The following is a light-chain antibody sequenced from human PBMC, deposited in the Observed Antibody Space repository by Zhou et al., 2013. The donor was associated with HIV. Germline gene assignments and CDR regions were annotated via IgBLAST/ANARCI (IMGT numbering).Light chain of an antibody. V-gene: IGKV3-11*01. J-gene: IGKJ2*01. CDR1: QSVSNY. CDR2: DAS. CDR3: QQRSNWYT. Sequence: EVVLTQSPATLSLSPGERATLSCRASQSVSNYLAWYQQKPGQAPRLLIYDASNRATGIPARFSGSGSGTDFTLTITSLEPEDFAVYYCQQRSNWYTFGQGTRLELK.